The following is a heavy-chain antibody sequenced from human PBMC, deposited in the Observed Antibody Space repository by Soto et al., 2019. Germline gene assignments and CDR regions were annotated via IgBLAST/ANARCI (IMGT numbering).Heavy chain of an antibody. V-gene: IGHV1-18*04. CDR3: ARDLTYYGSGSYSAGY. CDR2: ISAYNGNT. Sequence: WASVKVSCKASGYTFTSYGIGWVRQAPGQGLEWMGWISAYNGNTNYAQKLQGRVTMTTDTSTSTAYMELRSLRSDDTAVYYCARDLTYYGSGSYSAGYWGQGTLVTVSS. CDR1: GYTFTSYG. J-gene: IGHJ4*02. D-gene: IGHD3-10*01.